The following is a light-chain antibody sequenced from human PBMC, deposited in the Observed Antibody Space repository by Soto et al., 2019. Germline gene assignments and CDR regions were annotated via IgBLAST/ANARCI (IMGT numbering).Light chain of an antibody. J-gene: IGKJ1*01. CDR3: QQYNSYS. Sequence: IQLTQSPSSLSASVGDRVTISCRASQAIASYLAWYQQKPGKAPKLLIYAASTLQSGVPSRFSGSGSGTDFTLTISSLQPEDFATYYCQQYNSYSFGQGTKVEIK. CDR1: QAIASY. CDR2: AAS. V-gene: IGKV1-9*01.